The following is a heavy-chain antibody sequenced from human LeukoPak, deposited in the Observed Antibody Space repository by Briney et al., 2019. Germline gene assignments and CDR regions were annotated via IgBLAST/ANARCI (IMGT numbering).Heavy chain of an antibody. Sequence: ASVKVSCKASGYTFTGYYMHWVRQAPGQGLEWMGWINPNSGGTSYAQKFQGRVTMTRDTSISTAYMELSRLRSDDTAVYYCARTHYYGTGSYYPNAFDIWGQGTMVTVSS. CDR2: INPNSGGT. CDR3: ARTHYYGTGSYYPNAFDI. CDR1: GYTFTGYY. D-gene: IGHD3-10*01. J-gene: IGHJ3*02. V-gene: IGHV1-2*02.